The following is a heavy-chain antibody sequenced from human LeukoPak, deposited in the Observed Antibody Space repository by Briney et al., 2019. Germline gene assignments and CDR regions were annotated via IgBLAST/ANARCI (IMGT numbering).Heavy chain of an antibody. CDR2: IYYSGST. Sequence: TSETLSLTCTVSGGSISSSSYYWGWIRQPPGKGLEWIGSIYYSGSTYYSPSLKSRVTISVDTSKNQFSLKLSSVTAADTAVYYCARQGHPPDAFDIWGQGTMVTVSS. J-gene: IGHJ3*02. CDR3: ARQGHPPDAFDI. V-gene: IGHV4-39*01. CDR1: GGSISSSSYY.